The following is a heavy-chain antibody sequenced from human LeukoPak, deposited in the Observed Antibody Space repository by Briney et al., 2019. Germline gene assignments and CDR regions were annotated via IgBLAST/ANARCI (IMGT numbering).Heavy chain of an antibody. V-gene: IGHV3-64*01. CDR2: ISSKGDIT. Sequence: GGSLRLSCAASGFTFGSYAMHWVRQAPGKGLEFVSAISSKGDITYYANSVKGGFIMSRDNSKSTLYLQMGSLRAEDMAVYYCARWGGGADYWGQGTLVTVSS. J-gene: IGHJ4*02. CDR3: ARWGGGADY. CDR1: GFTFGSYA. D-gene: IGHD3-10*01.